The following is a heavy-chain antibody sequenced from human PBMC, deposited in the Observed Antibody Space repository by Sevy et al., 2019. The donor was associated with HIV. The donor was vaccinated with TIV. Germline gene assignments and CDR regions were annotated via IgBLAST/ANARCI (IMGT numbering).Heavy chain of an antibody. V-gene: IGHV3-21*01. Sequence: GGSLRLSCAVSGLTFSDYSMNWVRQAPGKGLEWVSSISSSSSYLYYAESVKGRFTISRDNAKNSLYLEMNDLRAEDTAVYYCARGGVDYDFCNGYTGFWRQGTLVTVSS. D-gene: IGHD3-3*01. CDR2: ISSSSSYL. J-gene: IGHJ4*02. CDR1: GLTFSDYS. CDR3: ARGGVDYDFCNGYTGF.